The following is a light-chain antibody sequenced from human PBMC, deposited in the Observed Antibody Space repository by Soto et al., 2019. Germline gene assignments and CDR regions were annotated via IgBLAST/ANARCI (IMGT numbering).Light chain of an antibody. CDR2: KAS. CDR1: QSISSW. Sequence: DIQMTQSPSTLSASVGDTVTVTCRASQSISSWLAWYQQKPGKAPKLLIYKASTLKSGVPSRFSGSGSGTDFTLTISSLQPEDFATYYCQQSYSTPRTFGQGTKVDI. V-gene: IGKV1-5*03. CDR3: QQSYSTPRT. J-gene: IGKJ1*01.